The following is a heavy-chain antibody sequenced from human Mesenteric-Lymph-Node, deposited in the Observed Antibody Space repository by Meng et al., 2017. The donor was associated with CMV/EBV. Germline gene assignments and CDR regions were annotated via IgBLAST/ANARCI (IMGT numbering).Heavy chain of an antibody. CDR1: GYTFSGYF. J-gene: IGHJ4*02. CDR3: VRDCPDSNTNCSPGGY. D-gene: IGHD2-2*01. Sequence: ASVKVSCKTSGYTFSGYFMHWVRQAPGQGLEWMGWINPNSGGTNYAQKIHDRVSMTRDTSISTVYMELGRLTSDDTAVYYCVRDCPDSNTNCSPGGYWGQGTLVTSPQ. V-gene: IGHV1-2*02. CDR2: INPNSGGT.